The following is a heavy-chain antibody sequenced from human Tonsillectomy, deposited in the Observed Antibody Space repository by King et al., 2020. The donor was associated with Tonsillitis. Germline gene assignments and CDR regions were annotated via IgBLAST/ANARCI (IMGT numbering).Heavy chain of an antibody. J-gene: IGHJ4*02. CDR2: IIPILAIA. CDR3: ARDRDYSGGFAEIDY. Sequence: QLVQSGAEVKKPGSSVKVSCKASGGTFSGYAINWVRQAPGQGLEWMGRIIPILAIANYAQKFQGRVTITADKSTSTAYMELSSLRSEDTAVYYCARDRDYSGGFAEIDYWGQGTLVTVSS. V-gene: IGHV1-69*04. D-gene: IGHD1-26*01. CDR1: GGTFSGYA.